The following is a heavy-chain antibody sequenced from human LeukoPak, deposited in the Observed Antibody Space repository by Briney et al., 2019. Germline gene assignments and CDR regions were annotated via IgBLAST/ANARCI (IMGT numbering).Heavy chain of an antibody. J-gene: IGHJ4*02. CDR1: GFTFSSYW. CDR3: ARVMAAGGFSIDY. V-gene: IGHV3-74*01. Sequence: PGGSLRLSCAASGFTFSSYWMHWVRQAPGKGLVWVSRINSDGSSTNYADSVKDRFTISRDNAKNTLYLQMNSLKVDDTAMYYCARVMAAGGFSIDYWGQGTLVTVSA. D-gene: IGHD6-13*01. CDR2: INSDGSST.